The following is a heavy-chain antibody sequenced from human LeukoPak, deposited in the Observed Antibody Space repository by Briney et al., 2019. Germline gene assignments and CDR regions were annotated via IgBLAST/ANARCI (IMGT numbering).Heavy chain of an antibody. CDR1: GFTFDDYG. CDR3: ARDGDYYDSSGYHAHPDY. V-gene: IGHV3-20*04. Sequence: PGGSLRLSCAASGFTFDDYGMSWVRQAPGKGLEWVSGMNWNGGSTGYADSVKGRFTISRDNAKNSLYLQMNSLRAEDTALYYCARDGDYYDSSGYHAHPDYWGQGTLVTVSS. CDR2: MNWNGGST. D-gene: IGHD3-22*01. J-gene: IGHJ4*02.